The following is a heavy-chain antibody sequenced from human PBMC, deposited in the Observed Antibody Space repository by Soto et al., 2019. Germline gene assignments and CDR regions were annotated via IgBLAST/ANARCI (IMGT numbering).Heavy chain of an antibody. CDR3: ARSEATALDF. CDR1: GGSISSYY. Sequence: PSETLSLTCTVSGGSISSYYWSWIRQPPGKGLEWIGYIYYSGTTNYNPSLKSRVTISVDRSQNIFSLQLTSVTAADTAVYFCARSEATALDFWGQGILVTVSS. CDR2: IYYSGTT. J-gene: IGHJ4*02. V-gene: IGHV4-59*12.